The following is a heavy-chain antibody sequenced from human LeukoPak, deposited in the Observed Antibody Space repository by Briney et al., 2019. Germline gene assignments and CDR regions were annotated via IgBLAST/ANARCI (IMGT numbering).Heavy chain of an antibody. CDR1: GFTFSSYA. Sequence: PGGSLRLSCAASGFTFSSYAMSWVRQAPGKGLEWVSAISGSGGSTYYADSVKGRFTISRDNSKDTVYLQMNSLRAEDTAVYYCAKDPPPPDYGDSRFDPWGQGTLVTVSS. J-gene: IGHJ5*02. CDR2: ISGSGGST. V-gene: IGHV3-23*01. CDR3: AKDPPPPDYGDSRFDP. D-gene: IGHD4-17*01.